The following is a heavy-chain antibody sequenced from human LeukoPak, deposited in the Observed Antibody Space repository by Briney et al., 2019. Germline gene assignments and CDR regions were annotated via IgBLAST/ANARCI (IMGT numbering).Heavy chain of an antibody. D-gene: IGHD6-6*01. V-gene: IGHV3-33*01. CDR1: GFTFSSYG. CDR3: ARDRPISKVAARSSQAFDI. J-gene: IGHJ3*02. Sequence: PGRSLRLSCAASGFTFSSYGMHWVRQAPGKGLEWVAVIWYDGSNKYYADSVKGRFTISRDNSKNTLYLQMNSLRAEDTAVYYCARDRPISKVAARSSQAFDIWGQGTMVTVSS. CDR2: IWYDGSNK.